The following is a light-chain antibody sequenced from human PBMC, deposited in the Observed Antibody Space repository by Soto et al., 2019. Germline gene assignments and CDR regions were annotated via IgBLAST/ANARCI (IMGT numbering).Light chain of an antibody. CDR2: KAS. Sequence: DIQMTQSPSTVSGSVGDRVTITCRASQTISSWLAWYQQKPGKAPKLLIYKASTLKSGVPSRFSGSGSGTEFTLTISSLQPDDFATYYCQHYKSYSEAFGQGTKVELK. V-gene: IGKV1-5*03. CDR3: QHYKSYSEA. J-gene: IGKJ1*01. CDR1: QTISSW.